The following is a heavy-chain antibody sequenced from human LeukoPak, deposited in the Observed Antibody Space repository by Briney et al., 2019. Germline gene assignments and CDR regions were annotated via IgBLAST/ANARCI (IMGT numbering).Heavy chain of an antibody. CDR3: ARGDYGDYRVYYTLFDY. V-gene: IGHV5-51*01. D-gene: IGHD4-17*01. Sequence: LGESLKISCKGSGYSFTSYWIGWVRQMPGKGLEWMGIIYPGDSDTRYSPSFQGQVTISADKSISTAYLQWSSLKASDTAMYYCARGDYGDYRVYYTLFDYWGQGTLVTVSS. CDR1: GYSFTSYW. J-gene: IGHJ4*02. CDR2: IYPGDSDT.